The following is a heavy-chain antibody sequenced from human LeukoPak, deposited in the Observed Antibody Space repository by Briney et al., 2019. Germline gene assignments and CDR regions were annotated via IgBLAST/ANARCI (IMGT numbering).Heavy chain of an antibody. D-gene: IGHD1-26*01. V-gene: IGHV4-4*07. CDR2: IYTSGST. CDR3: ARGGYSGSYWNFDY. CDR1: GGSISSYY. J-gene: IGHJ4*02. Sequence: PSETLSLTCTVSGGSISSYYWSWIRQPAGKGLEWIGRIYTSGSTNYNPSLKSRVTMSVDTSKNQISLKLSSVTAADTAVYYCARGGYSGSYWNFDYWGQGTLVTVSS.